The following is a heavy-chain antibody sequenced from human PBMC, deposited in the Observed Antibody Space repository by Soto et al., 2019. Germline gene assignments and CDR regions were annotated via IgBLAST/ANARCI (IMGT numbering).Heavy chain of an antibody. D-gene: IGHD2-2*01. CDR1: GGTFSSYA. CDR2: IIPISGTA. J-gene: IGHJ6*02. Sequence: QVQLVQSGAEVKKPGSSVKVSCKASGGTFSSYAISWVRQAPGQGLEWMGGIIPISGTANYAQKVQGRVTITADESTSTADMELSSLRSEDTAVYYCARSQGSSTSLEIYYYYYYGMDVWGQGTTVTVSS. V-gene: IGHV1-69*01. CDR3: ARSQGSSTSLEIYYYYYYGMDV.